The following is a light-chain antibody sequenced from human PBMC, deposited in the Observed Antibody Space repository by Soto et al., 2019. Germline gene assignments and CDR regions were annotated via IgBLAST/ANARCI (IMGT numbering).Light chain of an antibody. V-gene: IGKV3-20*01. CDR2: GAS. J-gene: IGKJ2*01. CDR3: QQYGSSLYT. CDR1: QRVSSNY. Sequence: EIVLTQSPGTLSLSPGDRATLSCRASQRVSSNYLAWYQQRPGQAPRLLIYGASSRATGIPDRFSGSGSGTDFTLTINRLEPEDFAVYYCQQYGSSLYTFGQGNKVEIK.